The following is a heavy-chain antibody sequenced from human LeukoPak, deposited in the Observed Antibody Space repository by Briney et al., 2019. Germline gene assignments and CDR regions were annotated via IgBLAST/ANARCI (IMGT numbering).Heavy chain of an antibody. Sequence: PGGSLRLSCAASGFSFSAYAMSWVRQAPGKGLEWVSIITSTGSSKFYADSVKGRFTISRDNSKNTLFLQMNGLRAQDTALYYCAKAGHTVTTELDYWGQGTLVTVSS. D-gene: IGHD4-17*01. J-gene: IGHJ4*02. V-gene: IGHV3-23*01. CDR3: AKAGHTVTTELDY. CDR2: ITSTGSSK. CDR1: GFSFSAYA.